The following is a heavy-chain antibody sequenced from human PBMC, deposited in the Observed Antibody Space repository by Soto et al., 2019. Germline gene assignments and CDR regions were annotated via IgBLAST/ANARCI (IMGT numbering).Heavy chain of an antibody. V-gene: IGHV3-48*03. CDR1: GFTFSSYE. Sequence: EVQLVESGGGLVQPGGSLRLSCAASGFTFSSYEMNWVRQAPGKGLEWVSYISSSGSTIYYADSVKGRFTISRDNAKNSLYLQMNSLRAGDTAVYYCAREDIVLMVYALSYYGMDVWGQGTTVTVSS. D-gene: IGHD2-8*01. J-gene: IGHJ6*02. CDR2: ISSSGSTI. CDR3: AREDIVLMVYALSYYGMDV.